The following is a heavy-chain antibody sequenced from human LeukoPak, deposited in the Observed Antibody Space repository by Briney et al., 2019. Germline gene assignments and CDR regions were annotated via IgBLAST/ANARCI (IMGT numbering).Heavy chain of an antibody. CDR3: ARVEYSGSYYY. CDR2: IKQDGSEK. V-gene: IGHV3-7*01. D-gene: IGHD1-26*01. Sequence: PGGSLRLSCAASAFTFSSYWMSWVRQAPGKGLEWVANIKQDGSEKYYVDSVKGRFTISRDNAKNSLYLQMNSLRAEDTAVYYCARVEYSGSYYYWGQGTLVTVSS. J-gene: IGHJ4*02. CDR1: AFTFSSYW.